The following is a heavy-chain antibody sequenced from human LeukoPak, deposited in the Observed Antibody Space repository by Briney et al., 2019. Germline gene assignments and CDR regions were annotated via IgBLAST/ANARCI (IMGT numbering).Heavy chain of an antibody. D-gene: IGHD6-6*01. J-gene: IGHJ4*02. V-gene: IGHV1-69*04. CDR3: ARGTEYSSLFE. Sequence: ASVKVSCKASGGTLSSYAISWVRQAPGQGLEWMGRIIPILGIANYAQKFQGRVTITADKSTSTAYMELSSLRSEDTAVYYCARGTEYSSLFEWGQGTLVTVSS. CDR1: GGTLSSYA. CDR2: IIPILGIA.